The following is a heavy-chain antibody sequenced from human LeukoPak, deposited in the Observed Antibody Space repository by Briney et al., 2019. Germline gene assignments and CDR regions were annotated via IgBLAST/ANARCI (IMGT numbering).Heavy chain of an antibody. V-gene: IGHV3-7*01. J-gene: IGHJ3*02. CDR1: GFTFSSYA. CDR2: INRDGSEK. Sequence: GRSLRLSCAASGFTFSSYAMHWVRQAPGEGLGWVANINRDGSEKNHVDSVKGRFIISRDNAKNSLYLQMDSLRAEDTAVYYCARDRTYCSGGRCYDLFDIWGQGTMVTVSS. CDR3: ARDRTYCSGGRCYDLFDI. D-gene: IGHD2-15*01.